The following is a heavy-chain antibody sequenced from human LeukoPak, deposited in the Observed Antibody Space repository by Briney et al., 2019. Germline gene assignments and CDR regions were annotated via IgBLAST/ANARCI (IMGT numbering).Heavy chain of an antibody. Sequence: TETLSLTCTVSGYSISSGYYWGWIRQPPGKGLEWIGSIYHSGSTYYDPSLKSRVTISVDTSKNQFSLKLTSVTASDTAVYYCARGKLGYCIVGSCFPDYWGQGTLVTVSS. CDR2: IYHSGST. V-gene: IGHV4-38-2*02. CDR1: GYSISSGYY. CDR3: ARGKLGYCIVGSCFPDY. D-gene: IGHD2-15*01. J-gene: IGHJ4*02.